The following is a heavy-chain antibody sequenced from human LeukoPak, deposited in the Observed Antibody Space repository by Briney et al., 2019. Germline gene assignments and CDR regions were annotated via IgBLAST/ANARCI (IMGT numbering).Heavy chain of an antibody. CDR3: AKEIGAAAGVWFDP. D-gene: IGHD6-13*01. Sequence: PGGSLRLSCAASGFIFSSYGMSWVRQAPGKGLEWVSAISDISVNTYYADSVKGRFTISRDNSKNTLYLQMNSLRAEDTAVYYCAKEIGAAAGVWFDPWGQGTLVTVSS. J-gene: IGHJ5*02. CDR2: ISDISVNT. CDR1: GFIFSSYG. V-gene: IGHV3-23*01.